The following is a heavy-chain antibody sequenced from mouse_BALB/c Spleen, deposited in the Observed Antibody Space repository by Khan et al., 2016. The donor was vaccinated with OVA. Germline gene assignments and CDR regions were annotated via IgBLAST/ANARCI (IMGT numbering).Heavy chain of an antibody. CDR2: INSDGDYT. CDR3: ARSPYGNFAY. CDR1: GFTFSTYA. V-gene: IGHV5-9-3*01. D-gene: IGHD2-1*01. Sequence: EVELVESGGGLVKPGGSLKLSCAASGFTFSTYAMSWVRQTPEKRLEWVATINSDGDYTYYPDSVTGRFTISRDNAKTTLYLQMSSLRSEDTAMYYCARSPYGNFAYWGQGTLVTVSA. J-gene: IGHJ3*01.